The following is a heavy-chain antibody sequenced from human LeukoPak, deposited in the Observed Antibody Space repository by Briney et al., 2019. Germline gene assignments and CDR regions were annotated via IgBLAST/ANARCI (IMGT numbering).Heavy chain of an antibody. D-gene: IGHD3-16*02. CDR1: GFTFSSYA. J-gene: IGHJ4*02. Sequence: GGSLRLSCVASGFTFSSYAMSWVRQPPGKGLEWVSAISGSGGSTYYADSVKGQFTISRDNSKNTLYLQMNSLKTEHTAVYYCTGSYRSALVDYWGQGTLVTVSS. V-gene: IGHV3-23*01. CDR2: ISGSGGST. CDR3: TGSYRSALVDY.